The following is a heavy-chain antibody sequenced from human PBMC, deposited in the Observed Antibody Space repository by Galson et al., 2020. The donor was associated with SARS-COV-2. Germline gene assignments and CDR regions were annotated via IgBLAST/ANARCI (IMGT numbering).Heavy chain of an antibody. D-gene: IGHD3-10*01. V-gene: IGHV4-59*08. CDR1: GGSFSNYY. J-gene: IGHJ5*01. CDR2: IYYSGNT. Sequence: SETLSLTCPVYGGSFSNYYLSWLRQSPGKGLEWIGYIYYSGNTNYNPSLKSRVTISIDTSKNQFSLKLSSVTAADTAVYYCVRRARGGWYDFWGQGTQVTVSS. CDR3: VRRARGGWYDF.